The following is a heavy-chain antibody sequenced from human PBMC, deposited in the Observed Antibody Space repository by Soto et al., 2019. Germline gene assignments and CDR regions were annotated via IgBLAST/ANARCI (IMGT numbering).Heavy chain of an antibody. D-gene: IGHD3-10*02. J-gene: IGHJ6*02. CDR1: GGSITSYY. CDR3: ASVRGGYYYAMDV. Sequence: SETLSLTCTVSGGSITSYYWSWIRQPPGKGLEWIGYIYFSGSANYNPSLKSRVTIPVDTSKNQFSLKLSSVTAADTAVYYCASVRGGYYYAMDVWGQGTTVTVSS. CDR2: IYFSGSA. V-gene: IGHV4-59*08.